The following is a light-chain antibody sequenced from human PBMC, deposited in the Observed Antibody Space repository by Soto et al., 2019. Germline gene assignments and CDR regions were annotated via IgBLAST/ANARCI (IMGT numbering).Light chain of an antibody. CDR2: KAS. J-gene: IGKJ5*01. CDR3: QQYNSWPIT. V-gene: IGKV1-5*03. CDR1: QSISSW. Sequence: DIRMTQSPSTLSASVGDRVTITCRASQSISSWLAWYQQKPGKAPKLLIYKASSLESGVPSRFSGSGSGTEFTLTISGLQSEDFAVYYCQQYNSWPITFGQGTRLEI.